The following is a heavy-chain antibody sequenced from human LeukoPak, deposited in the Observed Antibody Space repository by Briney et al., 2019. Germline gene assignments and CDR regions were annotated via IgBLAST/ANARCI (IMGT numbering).Heavy chain of an antibody. CDR3: ARGYCSGGRCYSYSYYNYMAV. V-gene: IGHV4-39*07. CDR1: GGSISSSSYY. J-gene: IGHJ6*03. Sequence: PSETLSLTCTVSGGSISSSSYYWGWIRQPPGKGLEWIGSIHYSGSTNYNPSLKSRVTISVDTSKNQFSLKLSSLTAADTAVYYCARGYCSGGRCYSYSYYNYMAVWGHGTPVTASS. D-gene: IGHD2-15*01. CDR2: IHYSGST.